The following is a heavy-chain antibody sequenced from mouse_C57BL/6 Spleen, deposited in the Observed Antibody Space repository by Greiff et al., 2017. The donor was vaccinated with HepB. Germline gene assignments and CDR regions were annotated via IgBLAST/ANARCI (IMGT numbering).Heavy chain of an antibody. D-gene: IGHD1-1*01. Sequence: VQLQQPGAELVRPGTSVKLSCKASGYTFTRYWMHWVKQRPGQGLEWIGVIDPSDSYTNYNQKFKGKATLTVDTSSSTAYMQLSSLTSEDSAVYYCATTVPYYYAMDYWGQGTSVTVSS. CDR3: ATTVPYYYAMDY. CDR1: GYTFTRYW. V-gene: IGHV1-59*01. CDR2: IDPSDSYT. J-gene: IGHJ4*01.